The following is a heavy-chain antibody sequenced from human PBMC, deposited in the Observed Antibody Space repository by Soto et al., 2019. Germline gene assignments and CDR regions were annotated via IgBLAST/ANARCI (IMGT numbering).Heavy chain of an antibody. CDR2: ISSSSSTI. J-gene: IGHJ6*03. D-gene: IGHD5-12*01. Sequence: GGSLTLSCAASGFPFSSYSMNWVRPAPGKGLEWVSYISSSSSTIYYADSVKGRFTISRDNAKNSLYLQMNSLRAEDTAVYYCARGKIVATYYYYYMDVWGKGTTVTVSS. CDR1: GFPFSSYS. V-gene: IGHV3-48*01. CDR3: ARGKIVATYYYYYMDV.